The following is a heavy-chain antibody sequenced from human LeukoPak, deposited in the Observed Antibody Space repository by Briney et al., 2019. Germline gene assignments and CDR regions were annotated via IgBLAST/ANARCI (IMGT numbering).Heavy chain of an antibody. CDR3: ASGAFAFDL. CDR2: INPNSGGT. CDR1: RYTFTDYY. J-gene: IGHJ4*02. V-gene: IGHV1-2*02. Sequence: ASVKVSSKASRYTFTDYYMRCVRQAPGQGLDWMGWINPNSGGTNYAQKFQGRVTMTRDTSIRTAELELSSLRSHDPAMYYCASGAFAFDLWGQGPVVSVSS. D-gene: IGHD3-10*01.